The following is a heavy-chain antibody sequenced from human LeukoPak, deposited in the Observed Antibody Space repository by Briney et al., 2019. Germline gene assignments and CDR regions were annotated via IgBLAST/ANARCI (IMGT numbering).Heavy chain of an antibody. CDR3: ARGEGYCTNGVCLGYFQH. CDR2: ISSSGSTI. CDR1: GFTFSDYY. D-gene: IGHD2-8*01. Sequence: GGSLRLSCAASGFTFSDYYMSWIRQAPGKGLEWVSYISSSGSTIYYADSVKGRFTISRDNAKNSLYLQMNSLRAEDTAVYYCARGEGYCTNGVCLGYFQHWGQGTLVTVSS. J-gene: IGHJ1*01. V-gene: IGHV3-11*04.